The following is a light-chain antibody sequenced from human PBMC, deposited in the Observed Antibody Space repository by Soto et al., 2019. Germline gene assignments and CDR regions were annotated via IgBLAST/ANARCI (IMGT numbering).Light chain of an antibody. Sequence: EIVLTKSPATLSLSPGERATLSCRASQSVNSNYVAWYQHKPGQGPRLLFYGATHRATGIPDRISGSGSGTDFTLTISRLEPEDFAVYYCQQYGNSPQTFGQGTKVEIK. J-gene: IGKJ1*01. CDR1: QSVNSNY. V-gene: IGKV3-20*01. CDR2: GAT. CDR3: QQYGNSPQT.